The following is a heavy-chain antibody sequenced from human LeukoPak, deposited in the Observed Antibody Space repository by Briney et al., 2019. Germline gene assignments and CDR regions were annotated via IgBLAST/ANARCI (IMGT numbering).Heavy chain of an antibody. CDR1: GASIDSANYY. CDR2: IYFSGSA. V-gene: IGHV4-39*01. D-gene: IGHD3-22*01. CDR3: ARLNFAYDTSGYLDY. Sequence: PSETLSLTCTVSGASIDSANYYWGWIRQPPGKGLEWIGSIYFSGSAYYKPSLMSRVTISLDTSKNQFSLKLSSVTAADTAVYYCARLNFAYDTSGYLDYWGQGTLLTVSS. J-gene: IGHJ4*02.